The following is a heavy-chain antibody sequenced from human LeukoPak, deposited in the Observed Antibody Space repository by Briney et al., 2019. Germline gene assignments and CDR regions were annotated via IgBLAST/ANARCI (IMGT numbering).Heavy chain of an antibody. CDR1: GGSISSYY. J-gene: IGHJ4*02. V-gene: IGHV4-59*01. CDR2: SYHRGST. CDR3: ASDPELGY. D-gene: IGHD1-14*01. Sequence: PSETLSLTCTVSGGSISSYYWSWIRQPPGKGLEWIGWSYHRGSTSYNPSLKSRVAISVDTSKNQFSLKLSSVTAADTAVYYCASDPELGYCGQGTLVTVSS.